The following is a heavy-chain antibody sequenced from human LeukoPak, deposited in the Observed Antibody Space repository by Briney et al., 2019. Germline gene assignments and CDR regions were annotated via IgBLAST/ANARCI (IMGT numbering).Heavy chain of an antibody. CDR3: ARIYDFWSGYSRPNNWFDP. CDR1: GYSISSGYY. J-gene: IGHJ5*02. Sequence: SETLSLTCTVSGYSISSGYYWGWIRQPPGKGLEWIGSIYHSGSTNYNPSLKSRVTMSVDTSKNQFSLKLSSVAAADTAVYYCARIYDFWSGYSRPNNWFDPWGQGTLVTVSS. V-gene: IGHV4-38-2*02. CDR2: IYHSGST. D-gene: IGHD3-3*01.